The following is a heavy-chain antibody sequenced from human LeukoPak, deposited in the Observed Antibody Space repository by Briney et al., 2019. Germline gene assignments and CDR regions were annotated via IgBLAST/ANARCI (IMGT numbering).Heavy chain of an antibody. J-gene: IGHJ4*02. CDR1: GFTFSSYS. V-gene: IGHV3-48*01. Sequence: GGSLRLSCAASGFTFSSYSMNWVRQAPGKGLEWVSYISSSSSSIYYADSVKGRFTISRDNSKNTLFLQMNSLRADDTAIYYCARGYWPDYWGQGTLVTVSS. CDR2: ISSSSSSI. CDR3: ARGYWPDY. D-gene: IGHD2-8*02.